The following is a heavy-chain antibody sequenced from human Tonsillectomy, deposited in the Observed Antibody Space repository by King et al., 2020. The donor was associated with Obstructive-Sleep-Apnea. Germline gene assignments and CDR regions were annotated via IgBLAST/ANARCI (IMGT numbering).Heavy chain of an antibody. J-gene: IGHJ5*02. CDR2: IYHSGST. CDR3: ASSHYYDSSGAANWLDP. CDR1: GGSISSSNW. V-gene: IGHV4-4*02. D-gene: IGHD3-22*01. Sequence: VQLQESGPGLVKPSGTLSLTCAVSGGSISSSNWWSWVRQPPGKGLEWIGEIYHSGSTHYNPSLRSRVTISVDKTKNQFSLKLSSVTAADTAMYYCASSHYYDSSGAANWLDPWGQGTLVTVSS.